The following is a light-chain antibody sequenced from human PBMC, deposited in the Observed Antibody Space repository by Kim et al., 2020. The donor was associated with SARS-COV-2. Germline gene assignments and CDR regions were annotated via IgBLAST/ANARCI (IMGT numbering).Light chain of an antibody. CDR2: DAS. Sequence: GDRVTITCRASQSLTTWLAWYQQKPGKAPKVLIFDASNLKSGVPSRFSGSGSGTEFTLTISSLQPDDFATYFCQQYSSYSPTFGGGTKLEI. V-gene: IGKV1-5*01. CDR3: QQYSSYSPT. J-gene: IGKJ4*01. CDR1: QSLTTW.